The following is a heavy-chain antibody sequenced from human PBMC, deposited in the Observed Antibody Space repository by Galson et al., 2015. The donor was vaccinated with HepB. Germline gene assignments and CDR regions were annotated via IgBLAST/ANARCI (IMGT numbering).Heavy chain of an antibody. Sequence: SLRLSCAASGFTFSIYTMTWVRQAPGKGLEWISSISSSGSTIYYADSVKGRFTISRDNAKNSLYLQVNSLRGEDTAVYYCATENWFDPWGQGTLVTVSS. CDR1: GFTFSIYT. V-gene: IGHV3-48*01. J-gene: IGHJ5*02. CDR3: ATENWFDP. CDR2: ISSSGSTI.